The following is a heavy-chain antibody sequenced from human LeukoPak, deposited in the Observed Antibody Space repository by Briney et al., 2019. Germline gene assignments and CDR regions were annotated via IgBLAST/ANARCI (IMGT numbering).Heavy chain of an antibody. D-gene: IGHD3-16*02. J-gene: IGHJ4*02. CDR3: ARGPQIMITFGGVIVIRPFGY. CDR2: INPNSGGT. Sequence: ASVKVSCKASGYTFTGYYMHWVRQAPGQGLEWMGWINPNSGGTNYAQKFQGRVTMTRDTSISTAYMELSRLRSDDTAVYYCARGPQIMITFGGVIVIRPFGYWGQGTLVTVSS. CDR1: GYTFTGYY. V-gene: IGHV1-2*02.